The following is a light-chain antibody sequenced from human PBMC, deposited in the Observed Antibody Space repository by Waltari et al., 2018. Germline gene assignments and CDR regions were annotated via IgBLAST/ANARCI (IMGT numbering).Light chain of an antibody. CDR3: QQYNNWPGT. Sequence: IVLTQSPGTLSVSPGERATLSCMASQSVSSNLAWYQQKPGQAPRLLIYDASTRATGFPARFSGGGSGTEFTLTISSLQSEDFALYYCQQYNNWPGTFGQGTKVEIK. J-gene: IGKJ1*01. CDR1: QSVSSN. V-gene: IGKV3-15*01. CDR2: DAS.